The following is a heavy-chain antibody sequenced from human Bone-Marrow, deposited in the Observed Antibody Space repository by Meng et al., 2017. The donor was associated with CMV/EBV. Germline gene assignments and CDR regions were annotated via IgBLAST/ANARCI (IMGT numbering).Heavy chain of an antibody. CDR3: ARAEYFYDSSGLGRDPTYFDY. J-gene: IGHJ4*02. V-gene: IGHV4-38-2*02. D-gene: IGHD3-22*01. CDR1: GYSISSGYY. Sequence: SETLSLTCTVSGYSISSGYYWGWIRQPPGKGLEWIGSIYHSGNSYYNPSLKSRVTISVDTSKNQFSLKLRSVTAADTAVYYCARAEYFYDSSGLGRDPTYFDYWGRGPLVTVYS. CDR2: IYHSGNS.